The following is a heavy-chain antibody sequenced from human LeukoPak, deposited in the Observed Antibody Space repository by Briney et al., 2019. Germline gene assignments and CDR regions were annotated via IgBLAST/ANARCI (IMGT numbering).Heavy chain of an antibody. D-gene: IGHD6-13*01. J-gene: IGHJ4*02. Sequence: SETLSLTCTVSGGSIRSYYWSWIRQPPGKGLEWIGYIHYTGSTDYNPSLKSRVTISVDTSKNQFSLQLSSVTATDTAVYFCARHSSSWYPDYWGQGTLVTVSS. CDR3: ARHSSSWYPDY. CDR1: GGSIRSYY. V-gene: IGHV4-59*08. CDR2: IHYTGST.